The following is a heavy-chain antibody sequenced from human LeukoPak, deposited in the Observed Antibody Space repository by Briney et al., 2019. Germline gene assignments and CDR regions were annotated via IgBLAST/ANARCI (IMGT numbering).Heavy chain of an antibody. CDR2: IWYDGSNK. J-gene: IGHJ6*02. CDR3: ARYIAAAGTGYYYYYGMDV. CDR1: GFTFSSYG. Sequence: GGSLRLSCAASGFTFSSYGMHWVRQAPGKGLEWVAVIWYDGSNKYYADSVKGRFTISRDNSKNTLYLQMNSLRAEDTAVYYCARYIAAAGTGYYYYYGMDVWGQGTSVTVSS. V-gene: IGHV3-33*01. D-gene: IGHD6-13*01.